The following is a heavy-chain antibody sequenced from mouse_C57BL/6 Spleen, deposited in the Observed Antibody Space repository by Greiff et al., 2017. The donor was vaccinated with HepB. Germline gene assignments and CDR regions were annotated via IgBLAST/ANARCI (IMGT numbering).Heavy chain of an antibody. CDR2: IDPSDSYT. J-gene: IGHJ2*01. V-gene: IGHV1-59*01. CDR1: GYTFTSYW. CDR3: ARHYGSSYRFDY. D-gene: IGHD1-1*01. Sequence: QVQLQQSGAELVRPGTSVKLSCKASGYTFTSYWMHWVKQRPGQGLEWIGVIDPSDSYTNYNQKFKGKATLTVDTSSSTAYMQLSSLTSEDSAVFYCARHYGSSYRFDYWGQGTTLTVSS.